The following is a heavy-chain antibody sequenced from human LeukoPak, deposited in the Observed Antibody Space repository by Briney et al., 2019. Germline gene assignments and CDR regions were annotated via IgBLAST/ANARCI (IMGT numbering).Heavy chain of an antibody. CDR1: GFTFSSYA. V-gene: IGHV3-23*01. J-gene: IGHJ4*02. Sequence: HPGGSLRLSCAASGFTFSSYAMSWVRQAPGKGLEWVSSISGGGDGAYYADSVKGRFTISSDSSKNTLYLQMNSLRAEDTAVYYCAKDRADYGDYYFDYWGQGTLVTVSS. CDR3: AKDRADYGDYYFDY. D-gene: IGHD4-17*01. CDR2: ISGGGDGA.